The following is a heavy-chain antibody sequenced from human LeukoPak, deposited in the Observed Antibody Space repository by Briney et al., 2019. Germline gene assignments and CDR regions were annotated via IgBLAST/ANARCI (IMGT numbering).Heavy chain of an antibody. CDR2: IKRDGSQK. CDR1: GFTFSSYA. D-gene: IGHD1-1*01. J-gene: IGHJ5*02. CDR3: ARLGLEVGGPNWFDP. Sequence: GGSLRLSCAASGFTFSSYAMSWVRQAPGKGLEWVAHIKRDGSQKYYLDSVKGRFTISRDNAKNSLYLQMNSLRVEDTAVYYCARLGLEVGGPNWFDPWGQGTLVTVSS. V-gene: IGHV3-7*01.